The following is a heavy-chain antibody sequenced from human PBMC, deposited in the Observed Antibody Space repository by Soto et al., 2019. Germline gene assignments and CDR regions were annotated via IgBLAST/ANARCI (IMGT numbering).Heavy chain of an antibody. Sequence: QITLKESGPTLVKPTQTLTLTCTFSGFSLSTSGVGVGWIRQPPGKALEWLALIYWNDDNRYSPSLKSRLTITKDTSKNQVVLTMTNMDPVDTATYYCAQKYYYVSSGYYYYAFDIWGQGTMVTVSS. J-gene: IGHJ3*02. CDR2: IYWNDDN. D-gene: IGHD3-22*01. V-gene: IGHV2-5*01. CDR3: AQKYYYVSSGYYYYAFDI. CDR1: GFSLSTSGVG.